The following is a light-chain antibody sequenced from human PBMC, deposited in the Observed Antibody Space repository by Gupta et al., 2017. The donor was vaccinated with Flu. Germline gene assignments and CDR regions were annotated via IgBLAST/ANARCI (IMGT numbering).Light chain of an antibody. Sequence: DIQMTQSPSTLSASVGDRVTITCRASQSISSWLAWCQQKPGKAPKLLIYKASSLESGVPSRFSGSGSGTEFTLTISSLQPDDFATYYCQQYNSYSASFGQGTKLEIK. V-gene: IGKV1-5*03. CDR3: QQYNSYSAS. CDR2: KAS. CDR1: QSISSW. J-gene: IGKJ2*03.